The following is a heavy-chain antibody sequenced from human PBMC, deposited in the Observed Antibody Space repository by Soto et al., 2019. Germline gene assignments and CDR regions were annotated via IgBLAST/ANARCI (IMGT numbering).Heavy chain of an antibody. V-gene: IGHV1-3*01. D-gene: IGHD2-2*03. CDR1: GYTFTSYA. CDR3: ARGRIGMDIVVVPAAYGMDV. J-gene: IGHJ6*02. CDR2: INAGNGNT. Sequence: ASVKVSCKASGYTFTSYAMHWVRQAPGQRLEWMGWINAGNGNTKYSQKFKGRVTITRDTSASTAYMELSSLRSEDTVVYYFARGRIGMDIVVVPAAYGMDVWGQGTTVTVSS.